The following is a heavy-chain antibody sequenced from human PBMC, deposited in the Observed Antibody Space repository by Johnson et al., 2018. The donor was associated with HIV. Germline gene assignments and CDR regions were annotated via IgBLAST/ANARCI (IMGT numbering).Heavy chain of an antibody. CDR1: GFTFSNAW. CDR3: TTGTIAAAGLDAFDI. Sequence: VQLVESGGGLVKPGGSLRLSCAASGFTFSNAWMSWVRQAPGKGLEWVGRIKSKTDGGTTDYAAPVQGRFTISRDDSKNTLYLQMNSLKTEDTAVYYCTTGTIAAAGLDAFDIWGQGTMVTVSS. CDR2: IKSKTDGGTT. J-gene: IGHJ3*02. D-gene: IGHD6-13*01. V-gene: IGHV3-15*01.